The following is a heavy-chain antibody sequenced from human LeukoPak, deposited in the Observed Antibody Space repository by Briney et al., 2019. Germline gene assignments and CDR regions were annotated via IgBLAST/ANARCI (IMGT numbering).Heavy chain of an antibody. CDR3: AREYSGTFDP. V-gene: IGHV4-39*01. J-gene: IGHJ5*02. Sequence: SETLSLTCTVSGGSMSPYYWGWIRQPPGKGLEWIGSIYYSGTTYYNPSLKSRVTLSVDTSKNQFSLRLTSVTAADTAVYYCAREYSGTFDPWGQGTLVTVSS. CDR1: GGSMSPYY. CDR2: IYYSGTT. D-gene: IGHD1-26*01.